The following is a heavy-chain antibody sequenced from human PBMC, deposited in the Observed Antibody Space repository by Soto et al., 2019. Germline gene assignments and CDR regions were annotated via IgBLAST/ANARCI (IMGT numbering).Heavy chain of an antibody. J-gene: IGHJ3*01. D-gene: IGHD6-13*01. CDR2: TYPGDSDT. CDR1: GYSFATFW. Sequence: PGESLKISCQGSGYSFATFWIGWVRQMPGKGLEWMGITYPGDSDTRYSPSFQGQVTISADKSITTAYLQWSSLKASDTAMYYCARRRAGSLFFAFDLWGQGTMVTVSS. V-gene: IGHV5-51*01. CDR3: ARRRAGSLFFAFDL.